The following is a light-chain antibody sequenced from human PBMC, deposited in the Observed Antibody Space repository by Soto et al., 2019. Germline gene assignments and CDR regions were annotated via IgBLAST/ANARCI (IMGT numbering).Light chain of an antibody. CDR3: GAWDDSLNVYV. CDR1: SSNLAYNS. V-gene: IGLV1-51*01. Sequence: QSVLTQPPSVSAAPGQDVTISCSGSSSNLAYNSLSWYQQLPETAPKLLIYDDNKRPSGIPARFSGSKSGTSATLGITGLETGDEADYYCGAWDDSLNVYVFGSGTKLTVL. CDR2: DDN. J-gene: IGLJ1*01.